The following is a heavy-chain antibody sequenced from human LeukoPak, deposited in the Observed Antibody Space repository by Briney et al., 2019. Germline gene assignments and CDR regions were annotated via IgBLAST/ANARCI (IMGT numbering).Heavy chain of an antibody. V-gene: IGHV4-59*01. CDR1: GASISSWY. D-gene: IGHD4-23*01. Sequence: KPSETLSLTCTVAGASISSWYWSWIRQPPGKGLEWIGNIHGSGNTNCNPSLKSRVTISVDTSKNQFSLKLSSVTAADTAVYYCARAWLGYGGNAYWYFDLWGRGNLVTVSS. J-gene: IGHJ2*01. CDR2: IHGSGNT. CDR3: ARAWLGYGGNAYWYFDL.